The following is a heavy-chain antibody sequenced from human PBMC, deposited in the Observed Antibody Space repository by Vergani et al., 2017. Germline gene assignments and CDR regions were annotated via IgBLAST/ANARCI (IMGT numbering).Heavy chain of an antibody. J-gene: IGHJ5*02. D-gene: IGHD6-13*01. V-gene: IGHV4-59*02. CDR1: GVSVTDYN. CDR2: LSTTGGA. CDR3: AGDTHSWQRADR. Sequence: QVQLQESGPGLVKPSETLSLTCHVFGVSVTDYNCNWIRQAPGKGPEWIGSLSTTGGATHASHNPSLKSRVSISVYTSKSQFSLRLTSVTAADSAIYYCAGDTHSWQRADRWGQGLLVSVSS.